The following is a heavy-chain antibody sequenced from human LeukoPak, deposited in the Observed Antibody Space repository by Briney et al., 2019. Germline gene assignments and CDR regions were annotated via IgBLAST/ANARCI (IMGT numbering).Heavy chain of an antibody. CDR1: GFTFSSYG. V-gene: IGHV3-30*18. CDR3: AKSSDPPCCFDHYYYYMDV. D-gene: IGHD3-9*01. CDR2: ISYDGSNK. J-gene: IGHJ6*03. Sequence: QPGGSLRLSCAASGFTFSSYGMHWVRQAPGKGLEWVAVISYDGSNKYYADSVKGRFTISRDNSKNTLYLQMNSLRAEDTAVYYCAKSSDPPCCFDHYYYYMDVWGKGTTVSVSS.